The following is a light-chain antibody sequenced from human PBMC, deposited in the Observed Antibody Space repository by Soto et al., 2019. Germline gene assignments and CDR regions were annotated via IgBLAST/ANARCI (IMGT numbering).Light chain of an antibody. V-gene: IGLV1-40*01. CDR3: QSYDISLSVV. Sequence: VVTQPPSVSEAPGQRVTISCTGSSSNIGAGYGVHWYQQLPGTAPKLLIYGNSNRPSGVPDRFSGSKSGTSSSLAITGLQAEDEADYYCQSYDISLSVVFGGGTKLTVL. CDR2: GNS. CDR1: SSNIGAGYG. J-gene: IGLJ2*01.